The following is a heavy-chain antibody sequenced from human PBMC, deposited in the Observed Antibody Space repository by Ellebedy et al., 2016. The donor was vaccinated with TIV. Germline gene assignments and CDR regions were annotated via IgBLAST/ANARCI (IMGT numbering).Heavy chain of an antibody. CDR3: ASGNSGDDAVYLDY. J-gene: IGHJ4*02. D-gene: IGHD5-12*01. CDR2: ISSDGSNK. V-gene: IGHV3-30-3*01. CDR1: GFTFSRYA. Sequence: PGGSLRLSCAASGFTFSRYAMHWVRQAPGTGLEWVAVISSDGSNKYYADSVKGRFTISRDNSKTTLYLQMHSLRAEDTAVYYCASGNSGDDAVYLDYWGQGTLVTVSS.